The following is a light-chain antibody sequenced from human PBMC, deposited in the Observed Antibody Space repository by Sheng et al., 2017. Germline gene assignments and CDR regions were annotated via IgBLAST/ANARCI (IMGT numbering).Light chain of an antibody. V-gene: IGKV1-39*01. Sequence: DIQMTQSPSSLSASVGDRVTITCRASQNINNFLNWYQQKPGRAPNLLIYAATSLQSGVPSRFSGSGSGTDFTLTISSLQPEDFATYYCQQANSFPRLTFGGGTKVEIK. CDR3: QQANSFPRLT. J-gene: IGKJ4*01. CDR2: AAT. CDR1: QNINNF.